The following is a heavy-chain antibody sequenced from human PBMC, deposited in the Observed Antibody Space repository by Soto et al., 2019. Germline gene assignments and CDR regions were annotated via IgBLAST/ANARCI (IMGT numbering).Heavy chain of an antibody. CDR3: ARDMAWGNFNFNYYGMDV. CDR2: ISYDGTKR. J-gene: IGHJ6*02. Sequence: QVQLVESGGGVVQPGRSLRISCAASGFIFSNYAIHWVRQAPGKGLEWVAVISYDGTKRYSVDSEEGRFTISRDNAKNTVYLQMSSLRPEDTAVYKCARDMAWGNFNFNYYGMDVWGQGTTVTVSS. V-gene: IGHV3-30*04. D-gene: IGHD7-27*01. CDR1: GFIFSNYA.